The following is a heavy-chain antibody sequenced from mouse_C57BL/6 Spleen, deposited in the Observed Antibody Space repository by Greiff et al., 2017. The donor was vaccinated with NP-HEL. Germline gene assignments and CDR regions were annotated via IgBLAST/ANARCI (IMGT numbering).Heavy chain of an antibody. J-gene: IGHJ2*01. CDR1: GFTFSDYG. V-gene: IGHV5-17*01. CDR3: ARGWLGYYFDY. CDR2: ISSGSSTI. Sequence: EVQGVESGGGLVKPGGSLKLSCAASGFTFSDYGMHWVRQAPEKGLEWVAYISSGSSTIYYADTVKGRFTISRDNAKNTLFLQMTSLRSEDTAMYYCARGWLGYYFDYWGQGTTLTVSS. D-gene: IGHD1-1*02.